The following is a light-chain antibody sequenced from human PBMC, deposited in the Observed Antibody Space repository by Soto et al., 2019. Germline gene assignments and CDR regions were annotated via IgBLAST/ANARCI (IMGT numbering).Light chain of an antibody. CDR3: SSYASSSSYV. J-gene: IGLJ1*01. CDR1: SSDVGGYNH. Sequence: QSVLTQPASVSGSPGQSITISCTGTSSDVGGYNHVSWYQIHPGKAPKLIIYEVTSRPSGVSYRFSGSKSGNSASLTISGLQAEDEADYYGSSYASSSSYVFAGGTKVTVL. V-gene: IGLV2-14*01. CDR2: EVT.